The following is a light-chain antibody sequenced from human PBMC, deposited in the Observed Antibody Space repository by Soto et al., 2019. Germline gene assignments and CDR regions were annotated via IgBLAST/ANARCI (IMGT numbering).Light chain of an antibody. J-gene: IGKJ1*01. CDR3: QQYGSSPLT. CDR2: GAS. V-gene: IGKV3-20*01. Sequence: EIVLTQSPGTLSLSPGERATLSCRASQSVSSSYLAWYQQKPGQAPRLLIYGASSRATGIPDRFSGSGSGTEFTLTISSLEPEDCEVYYCQQYGSSPLTFGEGTKVEIK. CDR1: QSVSSSY.